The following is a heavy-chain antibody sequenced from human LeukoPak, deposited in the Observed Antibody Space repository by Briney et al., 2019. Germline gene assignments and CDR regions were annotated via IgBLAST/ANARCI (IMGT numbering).Heavy chain of an antibody. J-gene: IGHJ5*02. D-gene: IGHD4-23*01. CDR3: ARHRSDTGGKKGVNWFDP. CDR2: IYFGGTT. Sequence: SETLSLTCSVPGGSIKNYYWSWIRQPPGKGLEWLGNIYFGGTTYYNSSLKSRLTISVDTFKNQLSLNLQSVTAADTATYYCARHRSDTGGKKGVNWFDPWGQGTLVTVSS. CDR1: GGSIKNYY. V-gene: IGHV4-59*01.